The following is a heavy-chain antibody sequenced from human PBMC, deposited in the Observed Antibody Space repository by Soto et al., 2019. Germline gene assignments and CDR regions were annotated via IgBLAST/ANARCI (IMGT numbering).Heavy chain of an antibody. CDR2: IGPETGAT. J-gene: IGHJ4*02. D-gene: IGHD1-26*01. CDR1: GYTFTGHY. CDR3: GRGRSGQIVVFY. V-gene: IGHV1-2*02. Sequence: ASVKVSCTASGYTFTGHYIHWVRQTPQQGPEWMGEIGPETGATRYAQKFQGRVTMTRDMSITTVYMELNNLSPDDTAVYYCGRGRSGQIVVFYWGQGTPVTVSS.